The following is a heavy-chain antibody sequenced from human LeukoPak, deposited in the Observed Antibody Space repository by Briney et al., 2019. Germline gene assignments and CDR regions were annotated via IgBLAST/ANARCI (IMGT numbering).Heavy chain of an antibody. CDR3: AKREYYDIFTGYHDY. J-gene: IGHJ4*02. CDR2: ISGSGGST. Sequence: GGSLRLSCAVSGFTFSGFWMSWVRQAPGKGLEWVSAISGSGGSTYYADSVKGRFTISRDNSKNTLYLQMNSLRAEDTAVYYCAKREYYDIFTGYHDYRGQGTLVTVSS. D-gene: IGHD3-9*01. CDR1: GFTFSGFW. V-gene: IGHV3-23*01.